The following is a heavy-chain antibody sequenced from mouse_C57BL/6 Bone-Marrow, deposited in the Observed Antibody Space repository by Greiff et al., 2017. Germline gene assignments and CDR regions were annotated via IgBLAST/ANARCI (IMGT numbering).Heavy chain of an antibody. J-gene: IGHJ1*03. CDR2: IRYDGSN. CDR3: ASDGKYPWYFDV. CDR1: GYSITSGYY. Sequence: EVKLMESGPGLVKPSQSLSFTCSVTGYSITSGYYWNWIRQFPGNKLEWMGYIRYDGSNNYNPSLKNRTSLTRDPSTNQFFLKLNSVTTEDTATYYCASDGKYPWYFDVWGTGTTVTVSS. D-gene: IGHD2-1*01. V-gene: IGHV3-6*01.